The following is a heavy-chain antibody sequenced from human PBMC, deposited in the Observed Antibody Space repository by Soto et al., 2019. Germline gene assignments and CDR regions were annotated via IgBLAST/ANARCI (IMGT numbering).Heavy chain of an antibody. CDR3: ARECSSTSCPLWFDP. CDR1: GASISSGGYY. Sequence: PSETLSLTCTVSGASISSGGYYWSWIRQHPGRGLEWIGYIYYSGSNYYNPSLKSRVTISVDTSKNQFSLKLSSVTAADTAVYYCARECSSTSCPLWFDPWGQGTLVTVSS. V-gene: IGHV4-31*02. D-gene: IGHD2-2*01. J-gene: IGHJ5*02. CDR2: IYYSGSN.